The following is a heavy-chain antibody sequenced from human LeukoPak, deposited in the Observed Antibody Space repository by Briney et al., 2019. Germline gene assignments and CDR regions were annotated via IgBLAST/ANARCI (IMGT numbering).Heavy chain of an antibody. CDR3: TRGGVAARHDY. J-gene: IGHJ4*02. CDR1: GFTFSSYS. CDR2: ISSSSSYI. D-gene: IGHD6-6*01. Sequence: GGSLRLSCAASGFTFSSYSMNWVRQAPGKGLEWVSSISSSSSYIYYADSVKGRFTISRDNAKNSLYLQMNSLRAEDTAVYYCTRGGVAARHDYWGQGTLVTVSS. V-gene: IGHV3-21*01.